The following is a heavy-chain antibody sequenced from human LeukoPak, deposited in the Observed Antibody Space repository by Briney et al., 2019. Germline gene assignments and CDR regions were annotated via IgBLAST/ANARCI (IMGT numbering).Heavy chain of an antibody. CDR2: INPSGGST. D-gene: IGHD6-13*01. J-gene: IGHJ6*03. V-gene: IGHV1-46*01. CDR3: ARERLSSSWYWVDYYYYMDV. CDR1: GYTFTSYY. Sequence: ASVKVSCKASGYTFTSYYMHWVRQAPGQGLEWMGIINPSGGSTSYAQKFQGRVTMTRDTSTSTVYMELSSLRSEDTAVYYCARERLSSSWYWVDYYYYMDVWGKGTTVTISS.